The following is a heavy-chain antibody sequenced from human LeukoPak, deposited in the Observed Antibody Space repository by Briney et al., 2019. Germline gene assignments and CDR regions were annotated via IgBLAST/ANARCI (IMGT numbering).Heavy chain of an antibody. D-gene: IGHD6-6*01. V-gene: IGHV1-69*05. CDR2: IIPIFGTA. Sequence: SVKVSCKASGGTFSSYAISWVRQAPGQGLEWMGGIIPIFGTANYAQKFQGRVTITTDESTSTAYMELSSLRSEDTAVYYCARDFSSSSGFDYWGQGTLITVSS. CDR1: GGTFSSYA. CDR3: ARDFSSSSGFDY. J-gene: IGHJ4*02.